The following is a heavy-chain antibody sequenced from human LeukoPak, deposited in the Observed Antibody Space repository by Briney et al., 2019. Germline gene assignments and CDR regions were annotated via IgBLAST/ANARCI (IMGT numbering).Heavy chain of an antibody. D-gene: IGHD1-26*01. J-gene: IGHJ3*02. Sequence: GESLKISCKGSGYSFTSYWIGWVRQMPGKGLEWMGIIYPGDSDTRYSPSFQGQVTISADKSISTAYLQWSGLKASDTAMYYYARTLYSGSYHDAFDIWGQGTMVTVSS. V-gene: IGHV5-51*01. CDR1: GYSFTSYW. CDR2: IYPGDSDT. CDR3: ARTLYSGSYHDAFDI.